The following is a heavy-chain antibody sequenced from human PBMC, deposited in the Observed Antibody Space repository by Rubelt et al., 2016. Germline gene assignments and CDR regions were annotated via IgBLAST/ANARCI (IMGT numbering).Heavy chain of an antibody. CDR1: GFSLSTSGVG. CDR3: ARIAAAGSDPHYYGMDV. J-gene: IGHJ6*02. Sequence: QITLKESGPTLVKPTQTLTLTCTFSGFSLSTSGVGVGWIRQPPGKALAWLALIYWNDDKRYSPSLKSRLTITKDTSKNQVVLTMTNMDPVDTATYYCARIAAAGSDPHYYGMDVWGQGTTVTVSS. CDR2: IYWNDDK. D-gene: IGHD6-13*01. V-gene: IGHV2-5*01.